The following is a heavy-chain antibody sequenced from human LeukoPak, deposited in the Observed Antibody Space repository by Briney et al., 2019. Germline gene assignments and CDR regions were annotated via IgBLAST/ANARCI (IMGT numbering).Heavy chain of an antibody. CDR2: ITGRGGT. J-gene: IGHJ3*01. CDR3: AKDPNGDYVGAFDS. CDR1: GLTFSNYA. Sequence: GSLRLSCAASGLTFSNYAMTWVRQAPGKGLEWISSITGRGGTSYTDSVKGRFTVHRDNSKNTLYLQMNSLRVGDTALYYCAKDPNGDYVGAFDSWGQGTMVTVSS. V-gene: IGHV3-23*01. D-gene: IGHD4-17*01.